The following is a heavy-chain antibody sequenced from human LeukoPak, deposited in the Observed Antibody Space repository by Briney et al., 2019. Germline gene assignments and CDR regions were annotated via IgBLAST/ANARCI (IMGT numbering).Heavy chain of an antibody. CDR2: IRNKANGYTT. D-gene: IGHD3-10*01. J-gene: IGHJ4*02. CDR3: GDLGSAGTDH. V-gene: IGHV3-72*01. Sequence: GGSLRLSCAPSGFTFSPHYMDWVRQSPGQGLEWVGLIRNKANGYTTVYAASVKGRFTISRDDSKNSVYLQMDSLKTEDTAVYYCGDLGSAGTDHWGQGTLGTVSS. CDR1: GFTFSPHY.